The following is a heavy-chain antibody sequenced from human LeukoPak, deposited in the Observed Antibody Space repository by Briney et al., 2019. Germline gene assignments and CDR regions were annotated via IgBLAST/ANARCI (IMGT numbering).Heavy chain of an antibody. CDR2: INHSGST. V-gene: IGHV4-34*01. CDR1: GGSFSPYY. D-gene: IGHD2-21*02. Sequence: SETLSLTCAVYGGSFSPYYWSWIRQPPGKGLEWIGEINHSGSTNYNPSLKSRVTISVDTSKNQFSLRLSSVTAADTAVFYCARGGFYCGGDCYVDYWGQGTLVTVSS. J-gene: IGHJ4*02. CDR3: ARGGFYCGGDCYVDY.